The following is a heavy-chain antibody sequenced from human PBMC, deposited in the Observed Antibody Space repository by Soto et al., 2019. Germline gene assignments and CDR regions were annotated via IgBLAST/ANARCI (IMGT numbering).Heavy chain of an antibody. J-gene: IGHJ6*02. V-gene: IGHV3-74*01. CDR1: GFAFNTYW. D-gene: IGHD5-12*01. CDR2: INADGGER. CDR3: ARESSRGADG. Sequence: EVQVVESGGGLIQPGGSLRLSCAMSGFAFNTYWMHWLRQAPGKGPVWVALINADGGERRDADSVKGRFTVSRDNAKNMLYLEINSVRVEDAAVYYCARESSRGADGWGQGTTVTVSS.